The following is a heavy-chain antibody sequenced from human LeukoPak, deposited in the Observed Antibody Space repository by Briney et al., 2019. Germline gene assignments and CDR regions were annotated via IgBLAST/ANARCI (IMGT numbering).Heavy chain of an antibody. CDR3: ARKERRGTNDY. CDR1: GFTFSSYS. Sequence: GGSLRLSCAAPGFTFSSYSMNWVRQAPGKGLEWVSSISSSSSYIYYADSVKGRFTISRDNAKNSLYLQMNSLRAEDTAVYYCARKERRGTNDYWGQGTLVTVSS. V-gene: IGHV3-21*01. CDR2: ISSSSSYI. D-gene: IGHD3-10*01. J-gene: IGHJ4*02.